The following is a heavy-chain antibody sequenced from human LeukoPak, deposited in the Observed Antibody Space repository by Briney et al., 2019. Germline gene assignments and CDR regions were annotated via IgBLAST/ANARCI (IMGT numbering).Heavy chain of an antibody. Sequence: ASVKVSYKASGYTFTSYGISWVRQAPGQGLEWMGWISAYNGNTNYAQKLQGRVTMTTDTSTSTAYMELRSLRSEDTAVYYCAGKLGYCSSTSCYYSTGFDYWGQGTLVTVSS. J-gene: IGHJ4*02. CDR3: AGKLGYCSSTSCYYSTGFDY. V-gene: IGHV1-18*01. CDR2: ISAYNGNT. D-gene: IGHD2-2*01. CDR1: GYTFTSYG.